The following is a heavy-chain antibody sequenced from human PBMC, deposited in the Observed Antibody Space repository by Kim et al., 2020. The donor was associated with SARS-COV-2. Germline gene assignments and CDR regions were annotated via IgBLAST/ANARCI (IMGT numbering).Heavy chain of an antibody. CDR2: ISYDGSNK. J-gene: IGHJ4*02. Sequence: GGSLRLSCAASGFTFSSYAMHWVRQAPGKGLEWVAVISYDGSNKYYADSVKGRFTISRDNSKNTLYLQMNSLRAEDTAVYYCARGLEVDYWGQGTLVTVS. CDR3: ARGLEVDY. D-gene: IGHD1-1*01. CDR1: GFTFSSYA. V-gene: IGHV3-30*04.